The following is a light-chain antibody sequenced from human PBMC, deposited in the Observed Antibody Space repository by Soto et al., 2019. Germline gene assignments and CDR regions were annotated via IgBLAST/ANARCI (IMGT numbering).Light chain of an antibody. Sequence: QSVLTQPPSVSGAPGQRVTISCTGSSSNIGAGYDVHWYQQLPGTAPKLLIYGNSNRPSGVPDRFSGSKSGTSASLAITGLQAEDEADYYCQSYDSSLSGHAVFGGDTQLTVL. J-gene: IGLJ7*01. CDR2: GNS. CDR1: SSNIGAGYD. CDR3: QSYDSSLSGHAV. V-gene: IGLV1-40*01.